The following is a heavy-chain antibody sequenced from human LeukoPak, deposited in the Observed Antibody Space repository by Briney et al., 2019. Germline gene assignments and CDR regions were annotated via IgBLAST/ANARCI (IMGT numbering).Heavy chain of an antibody. J-gene: IGHJ5*02. D-gene: IGHD4-17*01. Sequence: ASVKVSCKASGYTFTSYGISWVRQAPGQGLEWMGWISAYNGNTNYAQKLQGRVTMTTDTSTSTAYMELRSLRSDDTAVYYCARSHGVTTVTTDGFDPWGQGILVTVSS. CDR1: GYTFTSYG. CDR3: ARSHGVTTVTTDGFDP. V-gene: IGHV1-18*01. CDR2: ISAYNGNT.